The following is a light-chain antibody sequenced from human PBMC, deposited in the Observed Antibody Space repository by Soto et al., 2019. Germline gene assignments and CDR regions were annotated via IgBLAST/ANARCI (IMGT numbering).Light chain of an antibody. V-gene: IGKV3D-15*01. Sequence: EIVMTQSPGTLYVSPGERATLSCRASQSVSSNLAWYQQRPGQPPRPLIYGASTRATGIPARFSGSGSGTEFTLTFSSLQSEDFAVYFCQQSSDWPPITFGQGTRLEVK. CDR3: QQSSDWPPIT. CDR2: GAS. J-gene: IGKJ5*01. CDR1: QSVSSN.